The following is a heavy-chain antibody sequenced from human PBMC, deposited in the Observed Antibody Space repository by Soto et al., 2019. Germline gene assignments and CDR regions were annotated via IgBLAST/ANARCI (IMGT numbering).Heavy chain of an antibody. CDR2: ISAYNGNT. J-gene: IGHJ4*02. CDR1: GYTFTSYG. Sequence: ASVKVSCKASGYTFTSYGISWVRQAPGQGLEWMGWISAYNGNTNYAQKLQGRVTMTTDTSTSTAYLELRSLRSDDTAVYYCARDAAYYDFWSGYFPFDYRGQVTLVTVSS. D-gene: IGHD3-3*01. V-gene: IGHV1-18*04. CDR3: ARDAAYYDFWSGYFPFDY.